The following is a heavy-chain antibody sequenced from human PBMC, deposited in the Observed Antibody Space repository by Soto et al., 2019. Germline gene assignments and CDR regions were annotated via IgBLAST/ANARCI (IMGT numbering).Heavy chain of an antibody. CDR1: RFTFGDYP. D-gene: IGHD2-21*02. Sequence: GGSLRLSCVASRFTFGDYPMNWVRQAPGKGLEWVSGISDTSIDTYYADSVKGRFTISRDNSQSMLFLHMSSLRDEDTAVYYCARQVYTVVTPIDSWGQGTLVTVSS. CDR2: ISDTSIDT. J-gene: IGHJ4*02. V-gene: IGHV3-23*01. CDR3: ARQVYTVVTPIDS.